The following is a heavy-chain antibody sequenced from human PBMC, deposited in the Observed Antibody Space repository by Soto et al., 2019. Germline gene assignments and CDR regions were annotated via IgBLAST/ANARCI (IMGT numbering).Heavy chain of an antibody. V-gene: IGHV3-33*01. CDR3: ARDAYYDFYYYYSMDV. CDR2: IWYDGSNK. D-gene: IGHD3-3*01. Sequence: PGGSLRLSCAASGFTFSSYGMHWVRQAPGKGLEWVAVIWYDGSNKYYADSVKGRFTISRDNSKNTLYLQMNSLRAEDTAVYYCARDAYYDFYYYYSMDVWGKGTTVTVSS. CDR1: GFTFSSYG. J-gene: IGHJ6*03.